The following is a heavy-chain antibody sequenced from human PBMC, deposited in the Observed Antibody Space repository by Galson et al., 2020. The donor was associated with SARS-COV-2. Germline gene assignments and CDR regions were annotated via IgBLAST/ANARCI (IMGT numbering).Heavy chain of an antibody. V-gene: IGHV3-48*03. D-gene: IGHD6-13*01. Sequence: GESLKISCAASGLTFINYEMNWVRQAPGKGLEWISYISDSGTNIYYADSVQGRFTISRDNAKNSVYLQMTSLRAEDTAVYYCASPYLAAASFFGAFDLWGRGTLVTVSS. CDR3: ASPYLAAASFFGAFDL. CDR2: ISDSGTNI. CDR1: GLTFINYE. J-gene: IGHJ3*01.